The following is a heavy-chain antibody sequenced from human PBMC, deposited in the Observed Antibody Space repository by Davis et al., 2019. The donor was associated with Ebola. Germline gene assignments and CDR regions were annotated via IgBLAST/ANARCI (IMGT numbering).Heavy chain of an antibody. CDR3: ARDTPYQLLYDFSYYGMDV. CDR2: ISYDGSNK. CDR1: GFTFSSYA. Sequence: GGSLRLSCAASGFTFSSYAMHWVRQAPGKGLEWVAVISYDGSNKYYADSVKGRFTISRDNSKNTLYLQMNSLRAEDTAVYYCARDTPYQLLYDFSYYGMDVWGQGTTATVSS. J-gene: IGHJ6*02. D-gene: IGHD2-2*02. V-gene: IGHV3-30-3*01.